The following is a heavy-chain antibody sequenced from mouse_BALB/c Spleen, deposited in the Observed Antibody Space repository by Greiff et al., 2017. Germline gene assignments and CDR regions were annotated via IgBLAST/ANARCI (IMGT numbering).Heavy chain of an antibody. Sequence: EVKLVESGGGLVKPGGSLKLSCAASGFTFSDYYMYWVRQTPEKRLEWVATISDGGSYTYYPDSVKGRFTISRDNAKNNLYLQMSSLKSEDTAMYYCARAPYGNYGNFDYWGQGTTLTVSS. CDR1: GFTFSDYY. D-gene: IGHD2-10*02. V-gene: IGHV5-4*02. CDR3: ARAPYGNYGNFDY. CDR2: ISDGGSYT. J-gene: IGHJ2*01.